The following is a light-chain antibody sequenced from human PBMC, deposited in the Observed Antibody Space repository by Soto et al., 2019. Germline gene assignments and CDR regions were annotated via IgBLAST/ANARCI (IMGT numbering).Light chain of an antibody. CDR3: CSYAGSSTYV. CDR2: EGS. J-gene: IGLJ1*01. V-gene: IGLV2-23*01. Sequence: QSVLTQPASVSGSPGQAITISCTGTSSDVGSYNLVSWYQQHPGKAPKLMIYEGSKRPSGVSNRFSGSKSGNTASLTISGFQAEDEADYYCCSYAGSSTYVFGTGTKVPVL. CDR1: SSDVGSYNL.